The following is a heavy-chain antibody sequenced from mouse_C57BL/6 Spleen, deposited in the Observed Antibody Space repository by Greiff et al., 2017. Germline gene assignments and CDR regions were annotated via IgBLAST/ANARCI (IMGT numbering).Heavy chain of an antibody. CDR2: IWSGGST. V-gene: IGHV2-5*01. J-gene: IGHJ4*01. Sequence: VKLVESGPGLVQPSQCLSITCTVSGFSFTSYGVHWVRQSPGKGLEWLGVIWSGGSTDYNAAFMSRLSITKDDSKSQVFFKMNSMQADDTTIYYCAKNMGEDMGLRAMDYWGQGTSVTVSS. CDR3: AKNMGEDMGLRAMDY. CDR1: GFSFTSYG. D-gene: IGHD1-1*01.